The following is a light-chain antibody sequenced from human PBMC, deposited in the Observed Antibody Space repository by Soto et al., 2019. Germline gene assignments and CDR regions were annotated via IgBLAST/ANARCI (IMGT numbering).Light chain of an antibody. CDR2: GAS. CDR1: QSVSSSY. Sequence: EMMLTQSPGTLFLSPGERATLSCRASQSVSSSYLAWYQQKPGQAPRLLIYGASSRATGIPDRFSGSGSGTDFTLTISRLEPEDFAVYYCQQYGSSPPFGGGTKVDIK. V-gene: IGKV3-20*01. CDR3: QQYGSSPP. J-gene: IGKJ4*01.